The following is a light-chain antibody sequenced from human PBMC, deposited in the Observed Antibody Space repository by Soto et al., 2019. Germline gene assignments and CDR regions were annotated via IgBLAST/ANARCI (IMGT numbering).Light chain of an antibody. J-gene: IGKJ2*01. V-gene: IGKV3-20*01. Sequence: EIVLTQSPGTLSLSPGERATLSCRASQSVSSSYLAWYQQKPGQAPRLLIYGASNRATGIPDRFSGSGSGADFTLTISRLEPEDFAVYYCPQYGSSPDTFGQGTKLEIK. CDR2: GAS. CDR1: QSVSSSY. CDR3: PQYGSSPDT.